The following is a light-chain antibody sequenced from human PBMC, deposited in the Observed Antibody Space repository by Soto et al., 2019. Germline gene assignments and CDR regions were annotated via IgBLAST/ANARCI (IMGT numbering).Light chain of an antibody. CDR1: QSLLHGNGYNY. CDR3: MQALQTPRT. CDR2: LGS. Sequence: DIVMTQSPLSLPVTPGEPASISCRSSQSLLHGNGYNYLDWYLQKPGQSPQLLIYLGSDRASGVXDXXSGSGSGTDFTLKISRVEAEDVGVYYCMQALQTPRTFGQGTKVEIK. V-gene: IGKV2-28*01. J-gene: IGKJ1*01.